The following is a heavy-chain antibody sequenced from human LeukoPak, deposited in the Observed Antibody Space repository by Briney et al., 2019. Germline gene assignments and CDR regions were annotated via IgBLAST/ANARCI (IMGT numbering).Heavy chain of an antibody. Sequence: ASVKVSCKASGYTFASYDISWVRQAPGQGLEWMGWIRSYNGNTNYAQKLQGRVSMTTDTSTSTAYLELMSLRSGDTAVYYCASGGGIDYWGQGTLVTVSS. CDR3: ASGGGIDY. CDR2: IRSYNGNT. D-gene: IGHD1-26*01. J-gene: IGHJ4*02. V-gene: IGHV1-18*01. CDR1: GYTFASYD.